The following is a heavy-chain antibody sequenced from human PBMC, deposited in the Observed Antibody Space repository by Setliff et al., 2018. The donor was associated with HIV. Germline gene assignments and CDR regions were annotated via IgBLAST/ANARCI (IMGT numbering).Heavy chain of an antibody. Sequence: ASVKVSCKASGYTFTSYGISWVRQAPGQGLEWMGWISAYNGNTNYAQKLQGRVTMTTDTSTSTAYMELRSLRSDDTAVYYCARLTSDYYDSSGSSGENDYWGQGTLVTVPS. D-gene: IGHD3-22*01. V-gene: IGHV1-18*01. CDR1: GYTFTSYG. CDR3: ARLTSDYYDSSGSSGENDY. J-gene: IGHJ4*02. CDR2: ISAYNGNT.